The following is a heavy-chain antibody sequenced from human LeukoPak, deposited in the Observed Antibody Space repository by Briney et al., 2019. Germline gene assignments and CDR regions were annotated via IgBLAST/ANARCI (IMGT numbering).Heavy chain of an antibody. Sequence: SETLSLTCAVYGGSFSGYYWSWIRQPPGKGLEWIGEINHSGSTNYNPSLKSRVTISVDTSKNQFSLKLTSVTAADTAVYYCARSTSGSYFWADKWGQGTLVTVSS. D-gene: IGHD1-26*01. V-gene: IGHV4-34*01. J-gene: IGHJ4*02. CDR2: INHSGST. CDR3: ARSTSGSYFWADK. CDR1: GGSFSGYY.